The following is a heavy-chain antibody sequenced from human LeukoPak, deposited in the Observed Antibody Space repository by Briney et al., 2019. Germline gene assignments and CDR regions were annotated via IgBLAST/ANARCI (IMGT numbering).Heavy chain of an antibody. CDR1: GFSFSSYA. J-gene: IGHJ3*02. CDR2: FSGNGGGT. CDR3: AKGSYSSASGTFDI. Sequence: QPGRSLRLSCAASGFSFSSYAMTWVRQAPGKGLEWVSVFSGNGGGTDYADSVKGRFTISRDNSKNTLYLQMNSLRAEDTAVYYCAKGSYSSASGTFDIWGQGTMVTVSS. V-gene: IGHV3-23*01. D-gene: IGHD6-19*01.